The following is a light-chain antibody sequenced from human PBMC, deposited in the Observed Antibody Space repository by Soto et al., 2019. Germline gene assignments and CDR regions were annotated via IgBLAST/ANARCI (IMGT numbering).Light chain of an antibody. CDR1: QSISSY. V-gene: IGKV1-39*01. Sequence: DIQMTQSPSSLSASVGDRVTITCRASQSISSYLNWYQQKPGKAPKLLIYAASSLQSGVPSRFSGSGSGTDFTLPISSLQPEDFATYYCQQSYSTLPWTFGQGTKVEIK. J-gene: IGKJ1*01. CDR2: AAS. CDR3: QQSYSTLPWT.